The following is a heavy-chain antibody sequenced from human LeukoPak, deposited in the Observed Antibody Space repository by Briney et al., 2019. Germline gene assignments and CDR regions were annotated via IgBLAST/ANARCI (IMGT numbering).Heavy chain of an antibody. D-gene: IGHD3-3*02. CDR3: ARVLSNYYYYYMDV. CDR2: IYTSGST. J-gene: IGHJ6*03. Sequence: SETLSLTCTVSGGSISSGSYYWSWIRQPAGKGLEWIGRIYTSGSTNYNPSLKSRVTISVDTSKNQFSLKLSSVTAADTAVYYCARVLSNYYYYYMDVWGKGTTVTVSS. V-gene: IGHV4-61*02. CDR1: GGSISSGSYY.